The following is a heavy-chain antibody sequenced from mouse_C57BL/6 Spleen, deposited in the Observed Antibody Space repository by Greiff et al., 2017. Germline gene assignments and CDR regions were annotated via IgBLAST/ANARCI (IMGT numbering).Heavy chain of an antibody. Sequence: EVMLVESGGGLVKPGGSLKLSCAASGFTFSDYGMHWVRQAPEKGLEWVAYISSGSSTIYYADTVKGRFTISRDNAKNTLFLQMTSLRSEDTAMYYCAREYYYGSSPYAMDYWGQGTSVTVSS. CDR1: GFTFSDYG. V-gene: IGHV5-17*01. D-gene: IGHD1-1*01. CDR2: ISSGSSTI. J-gene: IGHJ4*01. CDR3: AREYYYGSSPYAMDY.